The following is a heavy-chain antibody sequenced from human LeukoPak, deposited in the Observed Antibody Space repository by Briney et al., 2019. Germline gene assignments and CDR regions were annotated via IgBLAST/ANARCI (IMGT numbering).Heavy chain of an antibody. J-gene: IGHJ4*02. CDR1: GGSISSYY. V-gene: IGHV4-59*01. Sequence: PSETLSLTCTVSGGSISSYYWSWIRQPPGKGLEWIGYIYYSGGTNYNPSLKSRVTISVDTSKNQFSLKLSSVTAADTAVYYCARSYCSGGSCYWGPFDYWGQGTLVTVSS. D-gene: IGHD2-15*01. CDR3: ARSYCSGGSCYWGPFDY. CDR2: IYYSGGT.